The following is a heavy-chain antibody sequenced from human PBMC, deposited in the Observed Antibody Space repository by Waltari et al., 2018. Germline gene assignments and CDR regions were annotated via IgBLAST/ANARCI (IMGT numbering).Heavy chain of an antibody. CDR1: GASIPSASY. V-gene: IGHV4-38-2*01. CDR2: VYQFGSS. CDR3: ARHESAHYGGFDS. D-gene: IGHD4-17*01. Sequence: QVQLQESGPGLVKPSETLSLTCAVSGASIPSASYWGWIRQPPGKGLEWIGYVYQFGSSSYNPSLKSRVTMSVDTSKRQFSLNLSSVTAADTAVYYCARHESAHYGGFDSWGRGTLVTVSA. J-gene: IGHJ4*02.